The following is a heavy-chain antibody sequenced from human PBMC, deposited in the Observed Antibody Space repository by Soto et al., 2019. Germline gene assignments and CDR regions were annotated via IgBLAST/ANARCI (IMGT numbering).Heavy chain of an antibody. J-gene: IGHJ6*02. Sequence: QVQLVQSGAEVKKPGSSVKVTCKACGGTFSSYAISWVRQAPGQGLEWVGGIIPIFGTANYAQKFQGRVTITADESTSIAYMELSSLRSEDTAVYYCARGGRDSSGYYSDPRSYYYGMDVWGQGTTVTVSS. CDR2: IIPIFGTA. CDR1: GGTFSSYA. CDR3: ARGGRDSSGYYSDPRSYYYGMDV. V-gene: IGHV1-69*12. D-gene: IGHD3-22*01.